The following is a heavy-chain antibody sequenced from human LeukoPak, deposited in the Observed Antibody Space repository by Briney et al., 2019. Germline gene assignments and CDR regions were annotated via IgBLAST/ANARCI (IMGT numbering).Heavy chain of an antibody. CDR3: ARHLPDIAVAGMGFDY. D-gene: IGHD6-19*01. V-gene: IGHV4-39*01. Sequence: GSLRLSCAASGFTFSSYAMSWVRQAPGKGLEWIGSIYYSGSTYYNPSLKSRVTISVDTSKNQFSLKLSSVTAADTAVYYCARHLPDIAVAGMGFDYWGQGTLVTVSS. CDR2: IYYSGST. J-gene: IGHJ4*02. CDR1: GFTFSSYA.